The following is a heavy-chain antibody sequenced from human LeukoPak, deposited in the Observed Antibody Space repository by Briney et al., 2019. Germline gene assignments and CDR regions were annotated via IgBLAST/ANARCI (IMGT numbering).Heavy chain of an antibody. CDR1: GGTFSSYA. J-gene: IGHJ5*02. D-gene: IGHD3-10*01. Sequence: SVKVSCKASGGTFSSYAINWVRQDPGQGLEWMGGIIPIFGTPNYAQKFQGRVTITADESTSTAYKELSSLRSEDTAVYYCARQLLWFGTNNWFDPWGQGTLVTVSS. V-gene: IGHV1-69*01. CDR2: IIPIFGTP. CDR3: ARQLLWFGTNNWFDP.